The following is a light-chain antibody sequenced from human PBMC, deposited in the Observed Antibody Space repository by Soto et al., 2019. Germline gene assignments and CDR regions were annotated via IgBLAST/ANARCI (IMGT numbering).Light chain of an antibody. Sequence: QAVLTQPPSVSGAPGQRVTISCTGSSSNIGAGYDVHWYQQLPGTAPQLLIYGNINRPSGVPDRFSGSKSGTSASLAITGLQAEDEADYYCQSYDSSLSGSVFGGGTKLTVL. CDR3: QSYDSSLSGSV. CDR2: GNI. J-gene: IGLJ2*01. CDR1: SSNIGAGYD. V-gene: IGLV1-40*01.